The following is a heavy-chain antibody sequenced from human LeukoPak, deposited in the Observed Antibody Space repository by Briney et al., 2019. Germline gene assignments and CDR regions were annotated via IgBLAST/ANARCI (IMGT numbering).Heavy chain of an antibody. CDR1: GGSISSDY. Sequence: SEILPLTCTVSGGSISSDYWSWIRQPPGKGLEWIGYIYTSGSTNYNPSLKSRVTISVDTSKTQFSLKLSSVTAADTAVYYCARFSRAFDIWGQGTMVTVSS. CDR3: ARFSRAFDI. CDR2: IYTSGST. J-gene: IGHJ3*02. V-gene: IGHV4-4*09.